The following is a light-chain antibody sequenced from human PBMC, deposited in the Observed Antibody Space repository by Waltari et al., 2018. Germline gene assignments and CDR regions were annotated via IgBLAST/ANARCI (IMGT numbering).Light chain of an antibody. J-gene: IGKJ4*01. V-gene: IGKV1-5*03. CDR1: QSISNW. CDR2: KAS. Sequence: DIQMTQSPSTLSASVGDTVTFTCRTSQSISNWLGWYQQKPGKAPKLLIYKASILEDGVPSRFSGSGAGTEFTLTINSLQPDDFAIYYCQQSNTYSALIFGGGTKVEIK. CDR3: QQSNTYSALI.